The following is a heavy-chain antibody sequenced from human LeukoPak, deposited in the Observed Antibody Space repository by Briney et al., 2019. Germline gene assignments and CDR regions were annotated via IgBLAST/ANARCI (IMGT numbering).Heavy chain of an antibody. D-gene: IGHD4-17*01. V-gene: IGHV1-2*06. J-gene: IGHJ3*02. CDR2: INPNSGGT. CDR3: ARTTAMTGAFDI. CDR1: GYTFTGYY. Sequence: GASVKVSCKASGYTFTGYYMHWVRQAPGQGLEWMGRINPNSGGTNYAQKFQGRVTMTRDTSISTAYMELSRLRSDDTAVYYCARTTAMTGAFDIWGQGTMVTVSS.